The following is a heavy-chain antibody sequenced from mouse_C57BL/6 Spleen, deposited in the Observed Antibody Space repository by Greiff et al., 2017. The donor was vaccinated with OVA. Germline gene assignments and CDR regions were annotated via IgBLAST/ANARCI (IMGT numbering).Heavy chain of an antibody. V-gene: IGHV1-15*01. J-gene: IGHJ3*01. CDR2: IDPETGGT. CDR3: TGGRTGSWFAY. CDR1: GYTFTDYE. Sequence: QVQLKESGAELVRPGASVTLSCKASGYTFTDYEMHWVKQTPVHGLEWIGAIDPETGGTAYNQKFKGKAILTADKSSSTAYMELRSLTSEDSAVYYCTGGRTGSWFAYWGQGTLVTVSA. D-gene: IGHD4-1*01.